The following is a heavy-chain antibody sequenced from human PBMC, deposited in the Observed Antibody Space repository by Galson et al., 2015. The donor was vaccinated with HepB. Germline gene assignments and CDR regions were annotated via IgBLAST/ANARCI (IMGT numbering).Heavy chain of an antibody. V-gene: IGHV3-23*01. CDR3: AKNYGDYIYDPLDL. CDR2: ISADGTKR. J-gene: IGHJ5*02. Sequence: SLRLSCAASTLILWKYALTWVRQAPGRGLEWVSVISADGTKRHYADSVRGRFTLSRDKSKNTLYLQMDDLRLEDTAIYFCAKNYGDYIYDPLDLWGRGTLVTVSS. CDR1: TLILWKYA. D-gene: IGHD4-17*01.